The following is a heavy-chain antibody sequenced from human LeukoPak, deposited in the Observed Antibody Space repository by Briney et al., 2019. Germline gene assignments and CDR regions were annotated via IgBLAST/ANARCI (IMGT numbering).Heavy chain of an antibody. D-gene: IGHD3-10*01. V-gene: IGHV1-46*01. J-gene: IGHJ5*02. CDR1: RYTFTSYY. CDR3: ARGLGSDSYYGS. Sequence: ASVKVSCKASRYTFTSYYIHWVRQAPGQGLEWMGIINPSGGSPSYTQKFQGRVTMTRDTSTSTVYMELSSLRSEDTAVYYCARGLGSDSYYGSWGQGTLVTVSS. CDR2: INPSGGSP.